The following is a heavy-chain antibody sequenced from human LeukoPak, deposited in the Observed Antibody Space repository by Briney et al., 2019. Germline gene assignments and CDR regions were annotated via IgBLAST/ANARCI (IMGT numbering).Heavy chain of an antibody. CDR3: ARVYQRIVVVPAAKYYYYYYMDV. Sequence: GGSLRLSCAASGFTVSSNYMSWVRQAPGKGLEWVSVIYSGGSTYYADSVKGRFTISRDNSKNTLYLQMNSLRAEDTAVYYCARVYQRIVVVPAAKYYYYYYMDVWGKGTTVTISS. CDR2: IYSGGST. CDR1: GFTVSSNY. D-gene: IGHD2-2*01. J-gene: IGHJ6*03. V-gene: IGHV3-66*01.